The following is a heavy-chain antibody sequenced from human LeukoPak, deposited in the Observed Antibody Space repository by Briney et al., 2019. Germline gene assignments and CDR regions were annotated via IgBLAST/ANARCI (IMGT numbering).Heavy chain of an antibody. CDR3: ARGSGIITGIDE. J-gene: IGHJ4*02. CDR2: IKDDGSHT. Sequence: PGGSLRLSCAASGFTFSSHWMHWVRRAPGKGLVWVSRIKDDGSHTNYADSVKGRFTISRDNAKNTLSLQMNSLRAEDTAVYYCARGSGIITGIDEWGQGTLVTVSS. D-gene: IGHD6-25*01. CDR1: GFTFSSHW. V-gene: IGHV3-74*01.